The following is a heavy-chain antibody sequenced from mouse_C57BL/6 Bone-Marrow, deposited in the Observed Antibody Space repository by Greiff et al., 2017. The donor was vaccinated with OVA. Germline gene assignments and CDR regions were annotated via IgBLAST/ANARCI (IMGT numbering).Heavy chain of an antibody. CDR2: INPGTGGS. CDR1: GFAFTNYL. J-gene: IGHJ4*01. D-gene: IGHD2-5*01. CDR3: ERGSNYGDYYAMDY. Sequence: QVQLQQSGAELVRPGTSVKVSCTASGFAFTNYLIEWVKQRPGQGLEWIGAINPGTGGSNYNEKFTGKATLTVAKSSSTAYMQLSSLTSEDSAVYFSERGSNYGDYYAMDYWGQGTTVTVSS. V-gene: IGHV1-54*01.